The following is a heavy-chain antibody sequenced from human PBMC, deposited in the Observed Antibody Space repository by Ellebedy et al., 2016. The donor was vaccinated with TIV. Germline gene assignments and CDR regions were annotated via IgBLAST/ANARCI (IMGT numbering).Heavy chain of an antibody. V-gene: IGHV3-21*01. Sequence: GESLKISCAASGFTFSSYSMNWVRQAPGKGLEWVSSISSSSSYIYYADSVKGRFTISRDNAKNSLYLQMNSLRAEDTAVYYCAGPTDCSSTSCYPFWGQGTLVTVSS. CDR2: ISSSSSYI. CDR1: GFTFSSYS. J-gene: IGHJ4*02. D-gene: IGHD2-2*01. CDR3: AGPTDCSSTSCYPF.